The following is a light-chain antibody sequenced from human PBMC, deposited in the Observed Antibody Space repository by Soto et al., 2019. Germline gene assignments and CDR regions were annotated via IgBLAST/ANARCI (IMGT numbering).Light chain of an antibody. CDR1: QSVSSY. V-gene: IGKV3-11*01. J-gene: IGKJ4*01. CDR2: DAS. CDR3: QRRSNWVT. Sequence: ELVLTQSPATLSLSPGERATLSCRASQSVSSYLAWYQQKPGQAPRLLIYDASNRATGIPARFSGRGSGTDFTLTISGLEPEDIAGYYCQRRSNWVTFGGGTKVEIK.